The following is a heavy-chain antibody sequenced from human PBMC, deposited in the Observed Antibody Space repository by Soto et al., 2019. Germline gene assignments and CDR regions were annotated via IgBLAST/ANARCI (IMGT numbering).Heavy chain of an antibody. CDR2: IYYSGST. J-gene: IGHJ4*02. Sequence: SETLSLTCTVSGGSISSYYWSWIRQPPGKGLEWIGYIYYSGSTNYNPSLKSRVTISVDTSKNQFSLKLSSVTAADTAAYYCARHRQWLIDYWGQGTLVTVSS. V-gene: IGHV4-59*08. D-gene: IGHD6-19*01. CDR3: ARHRQWLIDY. CDR1: GGSISSYY.